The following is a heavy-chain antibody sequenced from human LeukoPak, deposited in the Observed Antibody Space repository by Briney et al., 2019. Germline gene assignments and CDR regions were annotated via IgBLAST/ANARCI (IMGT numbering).Heavy chain of an antibody. V-gene: IGHV3-15*01. CDR1: GFTLNNAW. CDR2: IKRETDGGTI. CDR3: TRLRYCSGGSCYSSFDY. J-gene: IGHJ4*02. D-gene: IGHD2-15*01. Sequence: GGSLRLSCAASGFTLNNAWMSWVRQAPGKGLEWLGRIKRETDGGTIDYAAPVKGRFTISRDDSRNTLYLQMDSLKIEDTAVYYCTRLRYCSGGSCYSSFDYWGQGTLVTVSS.